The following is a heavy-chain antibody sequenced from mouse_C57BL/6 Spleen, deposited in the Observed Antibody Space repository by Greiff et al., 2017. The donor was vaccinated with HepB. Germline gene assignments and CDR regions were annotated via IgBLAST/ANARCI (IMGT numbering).Heavy chain of an antibody. CDR2: IDTADSYT. V-gene: IGHV1-69*01. CDR1: GYTFTSYW. D-gene: IGHD4-1*01. CDR3: GRELGFAY. J-gene: IGHJ3*01. Sequence: QVQLQQPGAELVMPGASVKLSCKASGYTFTSYWMHWVKQRPGQGLEWIGEIDTADSYTNYNQKFKGKSTLTVDKSSSTAYMQLSSLTSEGSAVYYCGRELGFAYWGQGTLGTVSA.